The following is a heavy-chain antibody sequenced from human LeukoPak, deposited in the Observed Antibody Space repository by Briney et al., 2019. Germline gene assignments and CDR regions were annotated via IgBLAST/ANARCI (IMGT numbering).Heavy chain of an antibody. CDR2: INWNGGST. CDR1: GFTFDDYG. Sequence: GGSLRLSCAASGFTFDDYGMSWVRHAPGKGLEWVSGINWNGGSTGYADSVKGRFTISRDNAKNSLYLQMNSLRAEDTALYYCARDSILMGAFNWFDPWGQGTLVTVSS. J-gene: IGHJ5*02. V-gene: IGHV3-20*04. CDR3: ARDSILMGAFNWFDP. D-gene: IGHD1-26*01.